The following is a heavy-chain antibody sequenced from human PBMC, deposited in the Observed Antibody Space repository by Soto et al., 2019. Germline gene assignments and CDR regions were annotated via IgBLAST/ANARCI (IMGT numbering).Heavy chain of an antibody. CDR2: IYHTVNT. D-gene: IGHD2-15*01. Sequence: SETLSLPCSVSGVSIGSHFGRWIRQAPGKGPELVGYIYHTVNTNYNPALKSRVTISMDTSENQLSLQLSSVTAADTAVYYCARLQYTVVTALDIWGEGTMVTGSS. J-gene: IGHJ3*02. V-gene: IGHV4-59*11. CDR1: GVSIGSHF. CDR3: ARLQYTVVTALDI.